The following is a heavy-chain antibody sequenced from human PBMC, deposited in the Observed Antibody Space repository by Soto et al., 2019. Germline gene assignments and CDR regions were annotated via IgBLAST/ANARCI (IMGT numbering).Heavy chain of an antibody. CDR1: GFPVSTKY. CDR3: AKPGHSKPPFDY. Sequence: GGSLRLSCAASGFPVSTKYMSWARQAPGKGLEWVSVIYSGGSTFYADSVRGRFTISRDNSKNTVNLQMNSLRAEDTAVYYCAKPGHSKPPFDYWGQGTLVTVSS. J-gene: IGHJ4*02. V-gene: IGHV3-66*04. CDR2: IYSGGST.